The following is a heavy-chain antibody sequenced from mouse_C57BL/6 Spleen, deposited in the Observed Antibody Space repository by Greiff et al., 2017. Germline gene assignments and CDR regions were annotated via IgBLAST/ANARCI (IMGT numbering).Heavy chain of an antibody. CDR1: GFTFSNYW. Sequence: EVKLVESGGGLVQPGGSMKLSCVASGFTFSNYWMNWVRQSPEKGLEWVAQIRLKSDNYATPYAESVKGRFTISRDDSKSSVYLQMNNLRAEDTGIYYCSLTGTGCAYWGQGTLVTVAA. CDR3: SLTGTGCAY. CDR2: IRLKSDNYAT. V-gene: IGHV6-3*01. D-gene: IGHD4-1*01. J-gene: IGHJ3*01.